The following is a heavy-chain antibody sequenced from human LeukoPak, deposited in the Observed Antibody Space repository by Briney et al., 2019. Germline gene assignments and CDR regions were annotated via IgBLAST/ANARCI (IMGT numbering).Heavy chain of an antibody. CDR2: INPDTGDK. Sequence: ASVKVSCKASGYTFTNYHINWVRQASGQGLEWMTWINPDTGDKGYARKFQDRVTITTDTSISTAYMELSSLSSEDTAVYFCARTTSMTASGYDYWGQGTLVPVSS. CDR1: GYTFTNYH. V-gene: IGHV1-8*03. CDR3: ARTTSMTASGYDY. J-gene: IGHJ4*02. D-gene: IGHD2-21*02.